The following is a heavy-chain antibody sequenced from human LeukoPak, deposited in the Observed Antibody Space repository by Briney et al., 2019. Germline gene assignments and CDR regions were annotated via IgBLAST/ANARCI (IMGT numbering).Heavy chain of an antibody. J-gene: IGHJ6*03. CDR3: ARLLYCSETHSYYYYMDV. V-gene: IGHV4-61*02. CDR1: GGAISGGGYN. D-gene: IGHD2-15*01. Sequence: SETLSLTCTVSGGAISGGGYNWGSVRQPAGKGLGWIGRIYTSGSTNYNPSLKSRVTISVDTCKNQCSLKLSSVPVAHTAVYYCARLLYCSETHSYYYYMDVWGKGTTVTVSS. CDR2: IYTSGST.